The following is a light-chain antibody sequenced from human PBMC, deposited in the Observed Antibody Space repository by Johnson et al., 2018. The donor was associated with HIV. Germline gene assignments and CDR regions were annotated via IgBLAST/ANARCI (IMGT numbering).Light chain of an antibody. Sequence: QSVLTQPPSVSAAPGQKVTISCSGSSSNIGNNYVSWYQQFPGTAPKLLIYENNKRPSGIPDRFSGSKSGTSTTLGITGLQTGDEADYYCGTWDGILRAGVFGTGTKVTVL. CDR1: SSNIGNNY. J-gene: IGLJ1*01. V-gene: IGLV1-51*02. CDR2: ENN. CDR3: GTWDGILRAGV.